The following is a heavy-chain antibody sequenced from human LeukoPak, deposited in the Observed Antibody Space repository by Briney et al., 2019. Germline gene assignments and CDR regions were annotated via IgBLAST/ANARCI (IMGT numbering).Heavy chain of an antibody. Sequence: GGSLRLSCAASGFTFSSYRMNWVRQAPGKGLEWVSSISSSSSYIYYADSVKGRFTISRDNSKNTLYLQMNSLRAEDTAVYYCAKDSELLWFGELPGDAFDIWGQGTMVTVSS. D-gene: IGHD3-10*01. CDR1: GFTFSSYR. CDR2: ISSSSSYI. V-gene: IGHV3-21*04. CDR3: AKDSELLWFGELPGDAFDI. J-gene: IGHJ3*02.